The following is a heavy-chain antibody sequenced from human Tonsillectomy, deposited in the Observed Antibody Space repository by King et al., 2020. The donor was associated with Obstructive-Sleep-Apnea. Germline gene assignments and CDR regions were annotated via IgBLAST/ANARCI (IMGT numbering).Heavy chain of an antibody. V-gene: IGHV3-23*04. Sequence: VQLVESGGGLVQPGESLRLSCAASGFSFSGYAMSWVRQAPGKGLEWVSGISGSGGSTDYADSVKGRFTISRDNSKNTLYLQMNSLRDADTAVYYCTRGRSSGLELGAVIDYWGQGTLVTVSS. D-gene: IGHD3-22*01. CDR1: GFSFSGYA. J-gene: IGHJ4*02. CDR2: ISGSGGST. CDR3: TRGRSSGLELGAVIDY.